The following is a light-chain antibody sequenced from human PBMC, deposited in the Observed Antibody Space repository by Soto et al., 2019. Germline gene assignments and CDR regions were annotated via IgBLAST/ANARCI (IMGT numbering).Light chain of an antibody. CDR2: KAS. J-gene: IGKJ5*01. CDR1: QSISSW. CDR3: QQYYSYLIT. Sequence: DIQMTQSPSTLSASVGDRVTITCRASQSISSWLAWYQQNPGKAPKLLIYKASTLESGVPSNFSGSGSGTEFTLTISSLQPEDFATYYCQQYYSYLITFGQGTRLEI. V-gene: IGKV1-5*03.